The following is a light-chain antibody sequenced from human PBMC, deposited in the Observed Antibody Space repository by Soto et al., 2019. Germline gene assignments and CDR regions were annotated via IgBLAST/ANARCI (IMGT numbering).Light chain of an antibody. Sequence: EIVLTQSPGTLSLSPGERATLSCRASQIVINNYLAWFQQKPGQAPRLLIYGACSRATGIPDRFRGSGSGTDFTLTINRVEPEDFAGYYCHQSSYSPLTVGGGTKVEIK. V-gene: IGKV3-20*01. CDR1: QIVINNY. J-gene: IGKJ4*01. CDR3: HQSSYSPLT. CDR2: GAC.